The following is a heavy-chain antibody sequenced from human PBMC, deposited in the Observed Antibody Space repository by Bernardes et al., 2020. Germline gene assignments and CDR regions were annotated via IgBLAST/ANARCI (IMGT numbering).Heavy chain of an antibody. CDR2: IYYSGST. D-gene: IGHD6-13*01. V-gene: IGHV4-61*01. CDR1: GGSVRSGSYY. J-gene: IGHJ4*02. Sequence: SETLSLTCTVSGGSVRSGSYYWSWIRQPPGKGLEWIGYIYYSGSTNYNPSLKSRVTISVDTSKNQFSLKLSSVTAADTAVYYCARESSSSAKPGFDYWGQGTLVTVSS. CDR3: ARESSSSAKPGFDY.